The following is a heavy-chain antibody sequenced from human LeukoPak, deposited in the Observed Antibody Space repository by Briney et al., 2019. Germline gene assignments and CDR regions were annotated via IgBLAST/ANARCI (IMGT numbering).Heavy chain of an antibody. D-gene: IGHD3-22*01. V-gene: IGHV4-59*01. CDR1: GGSITSYY. CDR2: VYSSGST. J-gene: IGHJ4*02. Sequence: SETLPLTCTVSGGSITSYYWTWIRQPPGKGLEWIGCVYSSGSTYYNPSLQRRVTISVDTSKNQFSLKLSSVTAADTAVYYCARVGWRYYDNSGYFPYWGQGTRVTVSS. CDR3: ARVGWRYYDNSGYFPY.